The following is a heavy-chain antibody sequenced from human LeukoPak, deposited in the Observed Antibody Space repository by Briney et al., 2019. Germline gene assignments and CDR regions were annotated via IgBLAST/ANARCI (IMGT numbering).Heavy chain of an antibody. D-gene: IGHD6-13*01. Sequence: GGSLRLSCAASGFTFSSYGMHWVRQAPGKGLEWVAVIWYDGSNKYYADSVKGRFTISRDNSKNTLYLQMNSLRAEDTALYYCAKSHSSIWYFDCWGQGTLVTVSS. CDR2: IWYDGSNK. CDR1: GFTFSSYG. CDR3: AKSHSSIWYFDC. J-gene: IGHJ4*02. V-gene: IGHV3-33*06.